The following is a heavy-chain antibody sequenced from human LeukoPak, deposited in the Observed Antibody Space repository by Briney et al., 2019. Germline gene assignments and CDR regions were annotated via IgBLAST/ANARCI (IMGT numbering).Heavy chain of an antibody. V-gene: IGHV1-2*02. Sequence: ASVKVSCKASGYTFTGYYMHWVRQAPGQGLEWMGWINPNSGGTNYAQKFQGRVTMTRDTSISTAYMELSRLRSDDTAVYYCAREGSMARPQSPDYWGQGTLVTVSS. CDR1: GYTFTGYY. CDR3: AREGSMARPQSPDY. CDR2: INPNSGGT. J-gene: IGHJ4*02. D-gene: IGHD5-24*01.